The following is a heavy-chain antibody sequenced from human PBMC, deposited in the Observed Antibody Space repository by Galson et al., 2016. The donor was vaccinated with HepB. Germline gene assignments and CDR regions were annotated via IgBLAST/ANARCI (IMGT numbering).Heavy chain of an antibody. Sequence: SLRLSCAASGSTFSDYAMSWVRQAPGKGLEWVSGISDSGGNTYFADSVKGRFTISRDNAKNSLYLQMNSLRAEDTAVYYCARATHTITYYYDSSGYKVDAFDIWGQGTMVTVSS. J-gene: IGHJ3*02. CDR1: GSTFSDYA. CDR2: ISDSGGNT. CDR3: ARATHTITYYYDSSGYKVDAFDI. D-gene: IGHD3-22*01. V-gene: IGHV3-23*01.